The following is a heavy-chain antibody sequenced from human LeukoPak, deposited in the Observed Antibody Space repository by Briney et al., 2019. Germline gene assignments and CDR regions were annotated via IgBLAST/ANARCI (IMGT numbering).Heavy chain of an antibody. Sequence: ASVKVSCKASGYTFTSYGISWVRQAPGQGLEGMGWISAYNGNTNYAQKLQGRVTMTTDTSTSTAYMELRSLRSDDPGVYYCAREGDLWFGELFRRGTGMDVWGQGTTVTVSS. V-gene: IGHV1-18*01. CDR2: ISAYNGNT. CDR3: AREGDLWFGELFRRGTGMDV. J-gene: IGHJ6*02. D-gene: IGHD3-10*01. CDR1: GYTFTSYG.